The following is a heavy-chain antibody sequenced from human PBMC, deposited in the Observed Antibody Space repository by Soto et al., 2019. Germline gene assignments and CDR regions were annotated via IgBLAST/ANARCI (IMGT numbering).Heavy chain of an antibody. J-gene: IGHJ4*02. Sequence: PGESLKISCQVSGYTFTIYWIGWVRQMPGKGLEWMGIIYPSDSDTRYSPSFQGQVTISADQSINTAYLQWDSLKASDTPIYYCARPANTVADHFDLWGQGTPVTVSS. V-gene: IGHV5-51*01. CDR1: GYTFTIYW. CDR3: ARPANTVADHFDL. CDR2: IYPSDSDT. D-gene: IGHD4-17*01.